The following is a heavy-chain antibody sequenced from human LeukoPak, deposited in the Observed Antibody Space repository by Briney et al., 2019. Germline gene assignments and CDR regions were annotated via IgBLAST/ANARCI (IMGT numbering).Heavy chain of an antibody. V-gene: IGHV3-48*04. CDR1: GFTFSSYS. CDR3: AASGVVTGSPHGFDI. Sequence: PGGSLILSCAASGFTFSSYSMNWVRQAPGKGLEWVSYISSSGSAIYYADSVKGRFTISRDNAKNSLYLQMNSLSGEDTAVYYCAASGVVTGSPHGFDIWGQGTMVTVSS. D-gene: IGHD2-21*02. CDR2: ISSSGSAI. J-gene: IGHJ3*02.